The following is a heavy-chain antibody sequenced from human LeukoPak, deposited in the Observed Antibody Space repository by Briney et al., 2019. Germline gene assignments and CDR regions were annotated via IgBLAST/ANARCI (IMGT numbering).Heavy chain of an antibody. V-gene: IGHV3-33*08. CDR2: IWYDGNNK. D-gene: IGHD2-21*02. Sequence: GGSLRLSRAASGFTFSSYAMHWVRQAPGKGLEWVAGIWYDGNNKYYADSVKGRFAISRDNSKNTLYVQMNSLRAEDTAVYYCARDSCRGDCYPFDYWGQGTLVTVSS. J-gene: IGHJ4*02. CDR1: GFTFSSYA. CDR3: ARDSCRGDCYPFDY.